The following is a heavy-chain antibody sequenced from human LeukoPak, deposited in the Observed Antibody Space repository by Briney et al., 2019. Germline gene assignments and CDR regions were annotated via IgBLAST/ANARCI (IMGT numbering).Heavy chain of an antibody. J-gene: IGHJ4*02. CDR2: ISWNSGSI. V-gene: IGHV3-9*01. Sequence: GGSLRLSCAASGFTFDDYAMHWVRQAPGKGLEWVSGISWNSGSIGYADSVKGRFTISRDNAKNSLYLQMNSLRAEDTAVYYCMKWFGEFDFDYWGQGTLVTVSS. D-gene: IGHD3-10*01. CDR1: GFTFDDYA. CDR3: MKWFGEFDFDY.